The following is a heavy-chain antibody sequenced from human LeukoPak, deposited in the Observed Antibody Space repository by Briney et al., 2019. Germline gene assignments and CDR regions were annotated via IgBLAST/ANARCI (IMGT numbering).Heavy chain of an antibody. J-gene: IGHJ6*01. D-gene: IGHD4/OR15-4a*01. CDR1: GFTFSRYC. CDR2: IKQGGSEK. Sequence: GGSLRLSCAASGFTFSRYCMSWVRQAPGKGLEWVAYIKQGGSEKYYVDSVKGRFTISRDNAKNSLYLQMNSVRGEDTAVYHCPRDLSHGAPSCYGMDGLVQAATVTVPS. CDR3: PRDLSHGAPSCYGMDG. V-gene: IGHV3-7*01.